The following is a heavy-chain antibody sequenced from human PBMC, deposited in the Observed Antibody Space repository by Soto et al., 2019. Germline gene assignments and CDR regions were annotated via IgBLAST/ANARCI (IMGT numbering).Heavy chain of an antibody. CDR3: AKDTAKLVDYYYMDV. CDR2: IWYDGSNK. Sequence: PGGSLRLSCAASGFTFSSYGVHWVRQAPGKGLEWVAVIWYDGSNKYYAESVKGRFNISRDNSKNTLYLQMNSLIAEDTAVYYCAKDTAKLVDYYYMDVWGKGTTVTVSS. CDR1: GFTFSSYG. V-gene: IGHV3-33*06. D-gene: IGHD2-15*01. J-gene: IGHJ6*03.